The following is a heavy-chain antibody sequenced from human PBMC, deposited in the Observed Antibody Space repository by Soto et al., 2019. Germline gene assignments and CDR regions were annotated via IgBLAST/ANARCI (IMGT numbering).Heavy chain of an antibody. CDR3: ARRSGFYYYYYGMDV. CDR2: INHSGST. Sequence: LSLTCAVYGGSFSGYYWSWIRQPPGKGLEWIGEINHSGSTNYNPSLKSRVTISVDTSKNQFSLKLSSVTAADTAVYYCARRSGFYYYYYGMDVWGQGTTVTVSS. D-gene: IGHD3-22*01. V-gene: IGHV4-34*01. J-gene: IGHJ6*02. CDR1: GGSFSGYY.